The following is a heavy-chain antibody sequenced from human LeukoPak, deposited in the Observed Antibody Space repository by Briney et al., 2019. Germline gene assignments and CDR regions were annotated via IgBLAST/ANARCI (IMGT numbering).Heavy chain of an antibody. Sequence: GASVKVSCKASGYTFTSYGISWVRQAPGQRLEWMGWISAYNGNTNYAQKLQGRVTMTTDTSTSTAYMELRSLRSDDTAVYYCARNVVGDCSSTSCYTDYWGQGTLVTVSS. D-gene: IGHD2-2*02. V-gene: IGHV1-18*01. J-gene: IGHJ4*02. CDR3: ARNVVGDCSSTSCYTDY. CDR1: GYTFTSYG. CDR2: ISAYNGNT.